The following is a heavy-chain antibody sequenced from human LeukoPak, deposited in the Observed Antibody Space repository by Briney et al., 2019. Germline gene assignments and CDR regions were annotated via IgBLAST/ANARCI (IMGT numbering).Heavy chain of an antibody. CDR2: IYYSGST. CDR3: ARAEWPQAGTFDY. J-gene: IGHJ4*02. V-gene: IGHV4-59*01. D-gene: IGHD3-3*01. Sequence: PSETLSLTCTVSGGSISSYYWSWLRQPPGKGLEWIGYIYYSGSTNYNPSLKSRVTISVDTSKNQFSLKLSSVAAADTAVYYCARAEWPQAGTFDYWGQGTLVTVSS. CDR1: GGSISSYY.